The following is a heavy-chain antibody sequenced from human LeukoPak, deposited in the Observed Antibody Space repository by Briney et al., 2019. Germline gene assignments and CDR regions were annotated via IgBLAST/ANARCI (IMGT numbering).Heavy chain of an antibody. CDR2: INHSGST. J-gene: IGHJ4*02. D-gene: IGHD6-13*01. V-gene: IGHV4-34*01. CDR3: AIHFPGSSWSVMYYFDY. Sequence: SETLSLTCAVYGGSFSGYYWSWIRQPPGKGLEWIGEINHSGSTNYNPSLKSRVTISVDTSKNQFSLKLSSVTAADTAVYYCAIHFPGSSWSVMYYFDYWGQGALVTVSS. CDR1: GGSFSGYY.